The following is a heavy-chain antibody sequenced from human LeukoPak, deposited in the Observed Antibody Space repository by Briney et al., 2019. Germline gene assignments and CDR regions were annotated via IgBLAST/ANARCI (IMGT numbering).Heavy chain of an antibody. Sequence: GGSLRLSCAASGFTFSSYAMSWVRQAPGKGLEWVSAISGSGGSTYYADSVKGRFTISRDNAKSSLYLQMNSLRAEDTAVYYCESSYSSSRFDYWGQGTLVTVSS. CDR3: ESSYSSSRFDY. V-gene: IGHV3-23*01. J-gene: IGHJ4*02. D-gene: IGHD6-6*01. CDR1: GFTFSSYA. CDR2: ISGSGGST.